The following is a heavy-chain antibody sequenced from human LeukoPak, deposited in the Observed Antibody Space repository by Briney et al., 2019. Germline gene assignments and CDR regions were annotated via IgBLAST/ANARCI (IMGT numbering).Heavy chain of an antibody. J-gene: IGHJ6*03. Sequence: SETLSLTCTVSGGSISSSSYYWGWIRQPPGKGLEWIGSIYYSGSTYYNPSLKSRVTISVDTSKNQFSLKLSSVTAADTAVYYCASHGYYYGSGSYYGADYYYYYMDVWGKGTTVTVSS. CDR2: IYYSGST. CDR1: GGSISSSSYY. CDR3: ASHGYYYGSGSYYGADYYYYYMDV. D-gene: IGHD3-10*01. V-gene: IGHV4-39*07.